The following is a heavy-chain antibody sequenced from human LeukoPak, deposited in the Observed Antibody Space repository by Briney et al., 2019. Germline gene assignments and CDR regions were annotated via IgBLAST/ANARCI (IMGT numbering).Heavy chain of an antibody. J-gene: IGHJ4*02. Sequence: ASVKVSCEASGYTFTSYDINWVRQATGQGLEWMGWMNPNSGNTGYAQKFQGRVTITRNTSISTAYMELSSLRSEDTAVYYCARDRPRGYQLLDLYYFDYWGQGTLVTVSS. D-gene: IGHD2-2*02. CDR3: ARDRPRGYQLLDLYYFDY. CDR1: GYTFTSYD. V-gene: IGHV1-8*03. CDR2: MNPNSGNT.